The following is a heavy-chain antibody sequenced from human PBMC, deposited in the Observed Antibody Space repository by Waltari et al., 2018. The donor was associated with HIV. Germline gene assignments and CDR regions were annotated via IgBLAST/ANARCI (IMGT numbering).Heavy chain of an antibody. CDR3: AREFGTIDNFDY. Sequence: EVQLVESGGGLVQPGGSLRRSCAASGYPFSGHTIIWVRQAPGKGLEWLSYISSSSRTIYYADSVEGRFTVSRDNARNSAYLQMNSLKVEDTAVYYCAREFGTIDNFDYWGQGTLVSVSS. CDR2: ISSSSRTI. J-gene: IGHJ4*01. CDR1: GYPFSGHT. V-gene: IGHV3-48*01. D-gene: IGHD3-16*01.